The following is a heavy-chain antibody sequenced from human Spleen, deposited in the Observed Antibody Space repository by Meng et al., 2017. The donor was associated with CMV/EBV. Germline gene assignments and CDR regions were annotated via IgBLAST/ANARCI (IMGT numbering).Heavy chain of an antibody. V-gene: IGHV3-23*01. J-gene: IGHJ4*02. CDR1: GSTFTSHG. D-gene: IGHD2-2*01. CDR2: IDIAGGRI. Sequence: GESLKISCADSGSTFTSHGMSWVRQAPGKGLEWVSSIDIAGGRIHYADSAKGRFTISRDNSKNTLFLQMNSLRAEDTAVYFCTKDRATRHCSASNCYVFVYWGQGTLVTVSS. CDR3: TKDRATRHCSASNCYVFVY.